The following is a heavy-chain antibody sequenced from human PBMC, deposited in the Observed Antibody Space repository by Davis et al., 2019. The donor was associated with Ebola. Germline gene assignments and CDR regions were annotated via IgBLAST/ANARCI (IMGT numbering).Heavy chain of an antibody. V-gene: IGHV1-69*06. CDR2: IIPIFGTA. J-gene: IGHJ6*02. CDR3: ARNDIVVVVAATSYGMDV. CDR1: GGTFSSYA. D-gene: IGHD2-15*01. Sequence: SVKVSCKASGGTFSSYAISSVRQAPGQGLEWMGGIIPIFGTANYAQKFQGRVTITADKSTSTAYMGLSSLRSEDTAVYYCARNDIVVVVAATSYGMDVWGQGTTVTVSS.